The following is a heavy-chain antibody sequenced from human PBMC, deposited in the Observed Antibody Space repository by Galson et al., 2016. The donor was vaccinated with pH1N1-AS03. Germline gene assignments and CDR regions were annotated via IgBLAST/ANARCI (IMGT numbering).Heavy chain of an antibody. Sequence: SVKVSCKASGYTFTAYYMHWVRQAPGQGLEWMGWINADSGDTNYAPQFRGRVTLTRDTSTSTAYLELSTLRSDDTAVYYCAKDADYDFWVGYFGPDFWGQGTLITVSS. CDR2: INADSGDT. CDR3: AKDADYDFWVGYFGPDF. J-gene: IGHJ4*02. D-gene: IGHD3-3*01. CDR1: GYTFTAYY. V-gene: IGHV1-2*02.